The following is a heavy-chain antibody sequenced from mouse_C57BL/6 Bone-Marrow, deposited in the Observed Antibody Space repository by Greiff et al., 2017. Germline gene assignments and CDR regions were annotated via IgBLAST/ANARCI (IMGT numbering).Heavy chain of an antibody. CDR2: IDPSDSYT. V-gene: IGHV1-69*01. J-gene: IGHJ3*01. D-gene: IGHD2-2*01. Sequence: VQLQQPGAELVMPGASVKLSCKASGYTFTSYWMHWVKQRPGQGLEWIGEIDPSDSYTNYNQKFKGKSTLTVDKSSSTAYMHLSSLTSEDSAVYYCARDYGYDVGAWFAYWGQGTLVTVSA. CDR1: GYTFTSYW. CDR3: ARDYGYDVGAWFAY.